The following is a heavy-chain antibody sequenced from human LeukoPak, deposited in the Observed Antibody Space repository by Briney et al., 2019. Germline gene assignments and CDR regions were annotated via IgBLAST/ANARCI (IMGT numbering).Heavy chain of an antibody. D-gene: IGHD6-19*01. CDR3: ARALGAGTAYFDY. J-gene: IGHJ4*02. Sequence: PGGSLRLSCAASGFTVSDNYMSWVRQAPGKGLEWVSVIYSDGSTYYADSVKGRFTISRDNSKNTVYLQMNSLRAEDTAVYYCARALGAGTAYFDYWGQGTLVTVSS. CDR1: GFTVSDNY. CDR2: IYSDGST. V-gene: IGHV3-66*01.